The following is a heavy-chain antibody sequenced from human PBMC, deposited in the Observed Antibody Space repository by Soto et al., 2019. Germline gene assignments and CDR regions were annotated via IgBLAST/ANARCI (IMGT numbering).Heavy chain of an antibody. CDR1: GDSVSSDITS. V-gene: IGHV6-1*01. D-gene: IGHD3-10*01. CDR2: TYYRSKWFH. Sequence: QGQLQQSGPGLVKPSQTLSLTCAISGDSVSSDITSWNWIRQSPSRGLEWLGRTYYRSKWFHDYAVSMKNRITINPDTSKNPLSLELNSMTPEYTAVYYCARGNALDVWGQGTVVTVSS. CDR3: ARGNALDV. J-gene: IGHJ3*01.